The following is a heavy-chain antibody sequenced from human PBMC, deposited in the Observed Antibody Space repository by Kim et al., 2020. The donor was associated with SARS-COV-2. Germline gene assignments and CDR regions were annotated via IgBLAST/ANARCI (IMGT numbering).Heavy chain of an antibody. V-gene: IGHV3-23*01. CDR3: AKGELERFSYYYRTMDV. Sequence: GGSLRLSCAASGFPVSGFAVSWVRQAPGKGLEWVSLIRSSGARTSYADSVKGRFTVSRDDSKNTVYLNMNSLRVEDTAVYYCAKGELERFSYYYRTMDVWGQGTTVIVSS. J-gene: IGHJ6*02. D-gene: IGHD1-1*01. CDR1: GFPVSGFA. CDR2: IRSSGART.